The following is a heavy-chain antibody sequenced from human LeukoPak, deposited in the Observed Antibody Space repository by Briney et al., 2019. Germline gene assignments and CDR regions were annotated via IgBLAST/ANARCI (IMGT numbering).Heavy chain of an antibody. J-gene: IGHJ4*02. CDR2: IYYSGST. CDR3: ARSILRGGQLATFDY. Sequence: SQTLSLTCTVSGGSISSGDYYWSWIRQPPGKGLEWIGYIYYSGSTYYNPSLKSRVTISVDTSKNQFSLKLSSVTAADTAVYYCARSILRGGQLATFDYWGQGTLVTVSS. D-gene: IGHD6-13*01. V-gene: IGHV4-30-4*01. CDR1: GGSISSGDYY.